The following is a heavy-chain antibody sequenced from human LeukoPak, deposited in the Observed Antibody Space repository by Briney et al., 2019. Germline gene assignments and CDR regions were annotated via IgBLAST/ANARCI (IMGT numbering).Heavy chain of an antibody. J-gene: IGHJ6*02. CDR1: GFTFDHYA. Sequence: GGSLRLSCAASGFTFDHYAMHWVRQAPGKGLEWVSLFGGDGTTTYYADSVRGRFTISRDNSKNTLYLQMNSLRAEDTAVYYCARDHRLTNYYYGMDVWGQGTTVTVSS. CDR2: FGGDGTTT. D-gene: IGHD6-19*01. V-gene: IGHV3-43*02. CDR3: ARDHRLTNYYYGMDV.